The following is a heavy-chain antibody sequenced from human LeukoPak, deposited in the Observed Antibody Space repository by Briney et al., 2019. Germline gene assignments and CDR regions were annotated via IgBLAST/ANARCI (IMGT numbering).Heavy chain of an antibody. V-gene: IGHV1-3*01. CDR1: GYTFTSYA. CDR3: ARGSRLPAAISYFQH. D-gene: IGHD2-2*01. J-gene: IGHJ1*01. CDR2: INAGNGNT. Sequence: AASVKVSCKASGYTFTSYAMHWVRQAPGQRLEWMGWINAGNGNTKYSQKFQGRVTITRDTSASTAYMELSSLRSEDTAVYYCARGSRLPAAISYFQHWGQGTLVTVSS.